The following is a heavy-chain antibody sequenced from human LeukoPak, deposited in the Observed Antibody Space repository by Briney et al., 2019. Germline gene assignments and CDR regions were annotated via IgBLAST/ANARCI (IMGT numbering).Heavy chain of an antibody. CDR1: GFTFTNAW. V-gene: IGHV3-15*07. CDR3: ATLTSRGLSDS. CDR2: IKSKADGETI. D-gene: IGHD1-20*01. Sequence: GGSLRLSCAASGFTFTNAWMNWVRQAPGKALEWVGRIKSKADGETIDYTAPVKGRFTFSRDNSKNMLYLQMNSLKSEDTAVYYCATLTSRGLSDSWGQGTLVTVSS. J-gene: IGHJ4*02.